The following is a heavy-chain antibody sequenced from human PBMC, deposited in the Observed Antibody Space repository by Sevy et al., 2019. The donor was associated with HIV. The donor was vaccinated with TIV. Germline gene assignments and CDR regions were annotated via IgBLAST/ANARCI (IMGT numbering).Heavy chain of an antibody. CDR3: SYGLKKWGLSALLDY. J-gene: IGHJ4*02. CDR2: IKSKTDGGTT. Sequence: GGSLRLSCAASGFTFSNAWMSWVRQAPGKGLEWVGRIKSKTDGGTTDYAAPGKGRFTISRDDSKNTLYLQMNSLKTEGTAVYYCSYGLKKWGLSALLDYWGQGTLVTVSS. V-gene: IGHV3-15*01. CDR1: GFTFSNAW. D-gene: IGHD4-17*01.